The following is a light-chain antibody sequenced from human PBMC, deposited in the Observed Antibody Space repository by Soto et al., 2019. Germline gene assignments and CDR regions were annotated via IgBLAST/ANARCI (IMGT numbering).Light chain of an antibody. CDR2: DAS. CDR1: QSVSSY. Sequence: EIVLTQSPGTLSLSPGERATLSCRASQSVSSYLAWYQQKPGQAPRLLIYDASNRATGIPARFSGSGSGTDFTLTISSLEPEDFPVYYCQQRSNWPLTFGGGTKVEIK. CDR3: QQRSNWPLT. J-gene: IGKJ4*01. V-gene: IGKV3-11*01.